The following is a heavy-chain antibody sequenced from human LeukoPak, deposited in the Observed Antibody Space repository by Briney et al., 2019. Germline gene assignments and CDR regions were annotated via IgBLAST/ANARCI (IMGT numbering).Heavy chain of an antibody. J-gene: IGHJ6*03. CDR2: VNQNGIT. CDR3: ARGLLTLVRGVSGEVNYYYYMDV. D-gene: IGHD3-10*01. Sequence: SETLSLTCAVSGTSLSGNYWTWIRQSPDKRLEWIGEVNQNGITTYNPSLQNRLTISLDRSKNQFSLRLTSVTAADKAVYYCARGLLTLVRGVSGEVNYYYYMDVWGNGTTVTVSS. V-gene: IGHV4-34*01. CDR1: GTSLSGNY.